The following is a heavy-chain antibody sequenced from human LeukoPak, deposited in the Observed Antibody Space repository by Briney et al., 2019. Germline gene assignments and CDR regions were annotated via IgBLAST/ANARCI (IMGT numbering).Heavy chain of an antibody. V-gene: IGHV3-13*01. CDR3: ARVDYSSGWSNFDY. D-gene: IGHD6-19*01. CDR2: IGTAGDT. CDR1: GFTFSSYD. Sequence: GGSLRLSCAASGFTFSSYDMHWVRQATGKGLEWVSAIGTAGDTYYPGSVKGRFTISRENAKNPLYLQMNSLRAGDTAVYYCARVDYSSGWSNFDYWGQGTLVTVSS. J-gene: IGHJ4*02.